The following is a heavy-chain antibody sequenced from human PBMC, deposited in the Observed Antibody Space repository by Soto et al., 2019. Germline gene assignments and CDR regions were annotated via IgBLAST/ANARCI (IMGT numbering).Heavy chain of an antibody. V-gene: IGHV3-23*01. CDR3: AKDHSLYSSRPYFDY. Sequence: PGGSLRLSCAASGFTFSSYAMSWVRQAPGKGLEWVSAISGSGGSTYYADSVKGRFTISRDNSKNTLYLQMNSLRAEDTAVYYCAKDHSLYSSRPYFDYWGQGTLVTVSS. D-gene: IGHD6-13*01. CDR2: ISGSGGST. CDR1: GFTFSSYA. J-gene: IGHJ4*02.